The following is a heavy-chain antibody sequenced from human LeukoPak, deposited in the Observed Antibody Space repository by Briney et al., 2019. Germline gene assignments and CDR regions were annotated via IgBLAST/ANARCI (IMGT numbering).Heavy chain of an antibody. V-gene: IGHV4-34*01. CDR3: ARGVNYYDYVCGSYGLFDY. CDR2: INHSGST. CDR1: GGSFSGYY. D-gene: IGHD3-16*01. J-gene: IGHJ4*02. Sequence: SETLSLTCAVYGGSFSGYYWSWIRQPPGKGLEWIEEINHSGSTNYNPSLKSRVTISVDTSQNQFSLKLSSVPAADTAVYYCARGVNYYDYVCGSYGLFDYWGQGTLVTVSS.